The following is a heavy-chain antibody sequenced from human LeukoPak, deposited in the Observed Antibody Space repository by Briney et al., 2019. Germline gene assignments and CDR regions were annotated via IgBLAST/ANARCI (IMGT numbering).Heavy chain of an antibody. CDR3: ARNPSYNWNYHSLGY. V-gene: IGHV1-2*02. CDR1: GYTFTGYY. CDR2: INPNSGGT. J-gene: IGHJ4*02. D-gene: IGHD1-7*01. Sequence: ASVKVSRKASGYTFTGYYMHWVRQAPGQGLEWMGWINPNSGGTNYAQKFQGRVTMTRDTSISTAYMELSRLRSDDTAVYYCARNPSYNWNYHSLGYWGQGTLVTVSS.